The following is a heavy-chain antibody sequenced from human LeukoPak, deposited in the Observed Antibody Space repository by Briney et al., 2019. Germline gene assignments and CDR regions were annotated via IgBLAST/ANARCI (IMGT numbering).Heavy chain of an antibody. Sequence: ASVKVSCKASGYSFTSYAMNWVRQAPGQGLEWMGWINPNSGGTNYAQKFQGRVTMTRDTSISTAYMELSRLRSDDTAVYYCARDSSGWYHWFDPWGQGTLVTVSS. D-gene: IGHD6-19*01. V-gene: IGHV1-2*02. CDR2: INPNSGGT. J-gene: IGHJ5*02. CDR3: ARDSSGWYHWFDP. CDR1: GYSFTSYA.